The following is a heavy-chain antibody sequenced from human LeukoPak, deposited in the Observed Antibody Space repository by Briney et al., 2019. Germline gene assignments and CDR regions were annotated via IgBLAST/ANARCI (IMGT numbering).Heavy chain of an antibody. CDR2: ISGSGGST. Sequence: PGGSLRLSCAASGFTFSSYAMSWVRQAPGKGLEWVSAISGSGGSTYYADSVKGRFTISRDNSKNTLYLQMNSLRAEDTAVYHCAIAALRGSGWYQEYYFDYWGQGTLVTVSS. J-gene: IGHJ4*02. V-gene: IGHV3-23*01. CDR1: GFTFSSYA. CDR3: AIAALRGSGWYQEYYFDY. D-gene: IGHD6-19*01.